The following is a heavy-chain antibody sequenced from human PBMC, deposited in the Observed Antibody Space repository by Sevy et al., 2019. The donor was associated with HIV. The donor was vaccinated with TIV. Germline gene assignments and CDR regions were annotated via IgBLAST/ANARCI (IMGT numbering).Heavy chain of an antibody. D-gene: IGHD2-8*01. J-gene: IGHJ6*02. Sequence: GGSLRLSCVASGFTFSSYSMNWVRQAPGKGLEWVSSISSSSSYIYYADSVKGRFTISRDNAKNSLYLQMNSLRAEDTAVYYCARGTHDCTNGVCYDYYGMDVWGQGTTVTVSS. V-gene: IGHV3-21*01. CDR1: GFTFSSYS. CDR2: ISSSSSYI. CDR3: ARGTHDCTNGVCYDYYGMDV.